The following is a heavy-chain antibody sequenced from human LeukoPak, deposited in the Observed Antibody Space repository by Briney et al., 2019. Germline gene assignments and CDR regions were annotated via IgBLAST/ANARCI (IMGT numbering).Heavy chain of an antibody. Sequence: KPGESLKISCKGSGYSFTSYWSGWVRQMPGKGLGWMGIICPGDSDTRYSPSFQGQVTISADKSISTAYLQWSSLKASETAMYYCARTPYNWNYRSFDYWGQGTLVTVSS. J-gene: IGHJ4*02. V-gene: IGHV5-51*01. D-gene: IGHD1-7*01. CDR2: ICPGDSDT. CDR1: GYSFTSYW. CDR3: ARTPYNWNYRSFDY.